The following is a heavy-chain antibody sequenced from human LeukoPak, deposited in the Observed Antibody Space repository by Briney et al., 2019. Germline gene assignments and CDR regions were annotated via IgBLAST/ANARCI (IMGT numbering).Heavy chain of an antibody. J-gene: IGHJ4*02. CDR3: ARGGDGYNYFDY. V-gene: IGHV4-59*01. CDR1: GDPISDYY. CDR2: IWFSGST. Sequence: SETLSLTCTVSGDPISDYYWGWIRQPPGKGLEWIGYIWFSGSTKYSPSLKSRATISVDRSKHQFSLKLNSLTAADTAVYFCARGGDGYNYFDYWGQGTLVTVSS. D-gene: IGHD5-12*01.